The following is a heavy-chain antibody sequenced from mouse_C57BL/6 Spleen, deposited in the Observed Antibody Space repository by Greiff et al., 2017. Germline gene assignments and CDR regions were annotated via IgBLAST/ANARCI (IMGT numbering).Heavy chain of an antibody. D-gene: IGHD4-1*01. V-gene: IGHV14-4*01. CDR3: TQTGDY. Sequence: VQLQQSGAELVRPGASVSLSCSASGFNIKDDYLHWVKQMPEHGLEWIGWIDPENGDTEYASKFQGKATITADTSSNTAYLQLSSLTSEDTAVYYCTQTGDYWGQGTTLTVSS. CDR2: IDPENGDT. J-gene: IGHJ2*01. CDR1: GFNIKDDY.